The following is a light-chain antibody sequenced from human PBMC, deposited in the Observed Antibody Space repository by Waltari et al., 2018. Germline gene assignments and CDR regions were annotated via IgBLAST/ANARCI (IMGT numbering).Light chain of an antibody. CDR3: QQYNLWPRT. CDR2: DTS. Sequence: SCRASQGVGVTLAWYQQKPGQAPNLLIYDTSTRATGVPAKFSGSGSGTEFTLTISSLQSEDFAIYYCQQYNLWPRTFGQGTRVEIK. J-gene: IGKJ1*01. CDR1: QGVGVT. V-gene: IGKV3-15*01.